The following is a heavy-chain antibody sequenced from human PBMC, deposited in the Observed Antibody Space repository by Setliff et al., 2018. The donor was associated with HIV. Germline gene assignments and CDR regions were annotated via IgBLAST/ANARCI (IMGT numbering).Heavy chain of an antibody. V-gene: IGHV4-31*03. J-gene: IGHJ4*02. Sequence: PSETLSLTCSVSGASITRGGDFWSWIRQHPGKGLEWIGYIYYTGSTYYNPSLRSRVSISLDTSKNHFSLTLSSVTAADTAVYYCAKQPARELLLDLWGQGTLVTVSS. CDR1: GASITRGGDF. CDR2: IYYTGST. CDR3: AKQPARELLLDL. D-gene: IGHD2-21*01.